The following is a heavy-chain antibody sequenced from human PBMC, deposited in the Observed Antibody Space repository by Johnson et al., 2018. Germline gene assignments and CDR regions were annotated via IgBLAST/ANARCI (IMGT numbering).Heavy chain of an antibody. Sequence: QVQLQESGPGLVKPSETLSLTCTVSGGSFSSRSYYWGWIRQPPGKGLEWIGSIYYSGSTYSNPSLKGRVTISVDTSNNQFSLRLSSVTAADPAVYYWARGDESYTCVDPWGQGTLVTVSS. CDR3: ARGDESYTCVDP. CDR1: GGSFSSRSYY. CDR2: IYYSGST. D-gene: IGHD4-11*01. J-gene: IGHJ5*02. V-gene: IGHV4-39*01.